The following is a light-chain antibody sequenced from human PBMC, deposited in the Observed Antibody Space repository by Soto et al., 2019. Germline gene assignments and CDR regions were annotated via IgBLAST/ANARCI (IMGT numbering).Light chain of an antibody. Sequence: DIVMTQTPLSSPVTLGQPASISCRSSQSLVHSDGNTHLSWLQQRPGQPPRLLIYKSSNRFSGVPDRFSGSGAGTDFTLKISRVEAEDVGVYYCMQATQFPWTFGQGTKVEIK. CDR3: MQATQFPWT. CDR2: KSS. J-gene: IGKJ1*01. CDR1: QSLVHSDGNTH. V-gene: IGKV2-24*01.